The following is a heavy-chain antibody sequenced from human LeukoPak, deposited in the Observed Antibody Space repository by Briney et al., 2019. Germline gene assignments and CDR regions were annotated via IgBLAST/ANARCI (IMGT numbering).Heavy chain of an antibody. V-gene: IGHV4-28*01. CDR2: INHSGST. CDR3: AGSYDFWSGYYYYFDY. J-gene: IGHJ4*02. D-gene: IGHD3-3*01. CDR1: GYSISSSNW. Sequence: SDTLSLTCAVSGYSISSSNWWGWIRQPPGKGLEWIGEINHSGSTNYNPSLKSRVTISVDTSKNQFSLKLSSVTAADTAVYYCAGSYDFWSGYYYYFDYWGQGTLVTVSS.